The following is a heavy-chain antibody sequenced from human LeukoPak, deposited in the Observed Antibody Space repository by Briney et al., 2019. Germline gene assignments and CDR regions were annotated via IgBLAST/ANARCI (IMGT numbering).Heavy chain of an antibody. Sequence: SETLSLTCAVYGGSFSGYYWSWIRQPPGKGLEWIGEINHSGSTNYNPSLKSRVTISVDTSKNQFSLKLSSVTTADTAVYYCARGRSNYGYYYYYGMDVWGQGTTVTVSS. CDR3: ARGRSNYGYYYYYGMDV. D-gene: IGHD4-4*01. CDR1: GGSFSGYY. V-gene: IGHV4-34*01. J-gene: IGHJ6*02. CDR2: INHSGST.